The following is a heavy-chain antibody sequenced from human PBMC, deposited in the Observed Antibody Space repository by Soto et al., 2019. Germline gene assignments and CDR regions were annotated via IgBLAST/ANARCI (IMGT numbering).Heavy chain of an antibody. CDR2: ISAHNGNT. J-gene: IGHJ4*02. CDR3: ARGRYGDY. CDR1: GYDFTTYG. D-gene: IGHD1-1*01. V-gene: IGHV1-18*01. Sequence: QVHLVQSGAEVKKPGASVKVSCKGSGYDFTTYGITWVRQAPGQGLEWMAWISAHNGNTDYAQKLQGRVTVTRDTSTRTAYMELRSLRSDDTAVYYCARGRYGDYWRQGALVTVSS.